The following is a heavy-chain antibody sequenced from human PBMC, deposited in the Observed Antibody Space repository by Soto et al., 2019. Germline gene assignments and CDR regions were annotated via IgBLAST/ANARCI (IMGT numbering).Heavy chain of an antibody. J-gene: IGHJ5*02. D-gene: IGHD1-26*01. CDR2: ISYTGDT. Sequence: QVRLRESGPGLLKPSETLSLTCTVSDDSVSSDSYFWTWIRQSPGKGLEWIAYISYTGDTNYNPSLKSPVTISVDTSRNQFSLTVTSVTAADTAVYFCARIVVGATVDLWGQGSLVTVSS. V-gene: IGHV4-61*01. CDR3: ARIVVGATVDL. CDR1: DDSVSSDSYF.